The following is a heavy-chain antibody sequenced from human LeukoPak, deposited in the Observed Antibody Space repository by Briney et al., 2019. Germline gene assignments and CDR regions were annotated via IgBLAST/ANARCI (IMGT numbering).Heavy chain of an antibody. Sequence: SENLSLTCTVSGGSISSSSYYWGWIRQPPGKGLEWIGSIYYSGSTYYNPSLKSRVTISADTSKTQFSLKLSSVTAADTAVYYCTGDRGIAAAAPIDYWGQGTLVTVSS. CDR2: IYYSGST. CDR1: GGSISSSSYY. D-gene: IGHD6-13*01. V-gene: IGHV4-39*07. CDR3: TGDRGIAAAAPIDY. J-gene: IGHJ4*02.